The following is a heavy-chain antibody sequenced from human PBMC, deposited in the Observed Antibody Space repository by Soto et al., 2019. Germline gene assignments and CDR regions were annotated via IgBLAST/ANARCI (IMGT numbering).Heavy chain of an antibody. V-gene: IGHV3-23*01. CDR1: GFPLRTYA. CDR3: ASLPPVAMVVATYYFSGLDV. D-gene: IGHD2-15*01. CDR2: IIGSGCIT. Sequence: VGSLRLSGAASGFPLRTYAMGWVRQAPGKGLEWFSDIIGSGCITDYADSVKGRFTISRDNSKNMFYLQMSSLRAEYTAVYYCASLPPVAMVVATYYFSGLDVWGQGTTVTVSS. J-gene: IGHJ6*02.